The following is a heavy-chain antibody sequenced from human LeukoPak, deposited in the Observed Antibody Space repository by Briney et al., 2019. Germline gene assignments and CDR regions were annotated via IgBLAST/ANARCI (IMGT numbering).Heavy chain of an antibody. CDR2: ISAYNGNT. J-gene: IGHJ5*02. Sequence: ASVKVSCKASGYTFTHYGISWVRQAPGQGLEWMGWISAYNGNTNYAQKLQGRVTMTTDTSTSTAYMELRSLRSDDTAVYYCARNYCSSTSCYGWFDPWGQGTLVTVSS. V-gene: IGHV1-18*01. CDR1: GYTFTHYG. CDR3: ARNYCSSTSCYGWFDP. D-gene: IGHD2-2*01.